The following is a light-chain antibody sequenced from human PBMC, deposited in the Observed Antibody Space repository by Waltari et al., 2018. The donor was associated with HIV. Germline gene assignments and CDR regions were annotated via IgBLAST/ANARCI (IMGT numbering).Light chain of an antibody. J-gene: IGLJ1*01. CDR2: AVS. CDR3: SSYTSTSTVYV. V-gene: IGLV2-14*03. Sequence: QSALTQPASVAGSPGQSFTIPCTGTSSDVGGYNSVHWYQLRPGNAPKLRIYAVSNRPSGVSNRFSGSKSDNTASLTISELQAEDEADYYCSSYTSTSTVYVFGTGTEVTVL. CDR1: SSDVGGYNS.